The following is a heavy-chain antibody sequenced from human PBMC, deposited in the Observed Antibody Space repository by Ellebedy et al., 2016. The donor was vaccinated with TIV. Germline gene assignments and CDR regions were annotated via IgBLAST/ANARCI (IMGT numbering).Heavy chain of an antibody. D-gene: IGHD6-13*01. CDR2: INTDGSST. CDR3: AREVWYPAS. V-gene: IGHV3-74*01. Sequence: PGGSLRLSCAASGFIFSSYWMHWVRQAPGKGLMWVSRINTDGSSTGYADSVKGRFTISRDNAKNTLYLQMNGLRAEDTAVYYCAREVWYPASWGQGTLVTVSS. J-gene: IGHJ4*02. CDR1: GFIFSSYW.